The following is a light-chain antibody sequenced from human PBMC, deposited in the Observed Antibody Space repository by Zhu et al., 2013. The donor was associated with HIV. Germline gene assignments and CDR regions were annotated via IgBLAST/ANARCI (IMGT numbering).Light chain of an antibody. CDR1: ALPTEY. Sequence: SYELTQAPSMSLSPGQTATITCSGDALPTEYAHWYQHKPGQPPILVINKDTERPSGIPDRFSGSSSGTTATLTITGVQAEDEADYICQSTDTTGNRVFGGGTRVTVL. J-gene: IGLJ3*02. CDR2: KDT. CDR3: QSTDTTGNRV. V-gene: IGLV3-25*03.